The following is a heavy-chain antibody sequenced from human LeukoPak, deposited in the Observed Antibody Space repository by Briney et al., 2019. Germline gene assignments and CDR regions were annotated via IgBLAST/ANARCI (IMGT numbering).Heavy chain of an antibody. Sequence: GGSLRLSCAVSGFPFSNSWMYWVRQAPGKGLEGEANIKSDGSGISYVYTVRGRFIISRDHARSSLSLQMNSLRADDTAGYFCAVGNSMDVWGKGTAVTVSS. CDR3: AVGNSMDV. J-gene: IGHJ6*04. V-gene: IGHV3-7*03. D-gene: IGHD4-23*01. CDR2: IKSDGSGI. CDR1: GFPFSNSW.